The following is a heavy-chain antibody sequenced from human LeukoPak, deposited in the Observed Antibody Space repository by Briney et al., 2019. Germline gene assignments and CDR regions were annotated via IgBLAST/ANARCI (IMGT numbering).Heavy chain of an antibody. Sequence: GGSLRLSCAASGVSFSNCVMHWVRQAPGKGLEYVSAIMPNGETRGYANSMKGRFTISRDNSKNTLYLQMGSLRAEDMAIYYCARDRDGGFAFDIWGQGTLVTVSS. V-gene: IGHV3-64*01. CDR1: GVSFSNCV. J-gene: IGHJ3*02. D-gene: IGHD2-15*01. CDR3: ARDRDGGFAFDI. CDR2: IMPNGETR.